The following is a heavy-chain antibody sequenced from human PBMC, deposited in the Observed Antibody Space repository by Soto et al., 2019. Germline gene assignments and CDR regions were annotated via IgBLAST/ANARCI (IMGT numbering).Heavy chain of an antibody. D-gene: IGHD6-19*01. CDR1: GYTFSSYG. V-gene: IGHV1-18*04. CDR3: ARSAMAGDYYYYGMDV. CDR2: ISVYSGKT. Sequence: EASVKVSCKASGYTFSSYGITWVRQAPGQGLEWMGWISVYSGKTSYAQKLQDRVTMSTDTSTSTAYMELGSLRSDDTAFYYCARSAMAGDYYYYGMDVWGRGTTVTVS. J-gene: IGHJ6*02.